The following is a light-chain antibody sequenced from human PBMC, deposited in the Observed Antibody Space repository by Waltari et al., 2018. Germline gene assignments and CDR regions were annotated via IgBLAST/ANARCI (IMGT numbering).Light chain of an antibody. J-gene: IGKJ3*01. CDR1: QRISNA. CDR3: QQRNSYPFT. V-gene: IGKV1-17*01. Sequence: DIQMTQSPSSLSASVGDKVTITCRASQRISNALAWYQQKPGKAPKLLIYAASSLQSGVPARFSGSGSGTDFTLNISSLQPEDFAVYYCQQRNSYPFTFGPGTKLDIK. CDR2: AAS.